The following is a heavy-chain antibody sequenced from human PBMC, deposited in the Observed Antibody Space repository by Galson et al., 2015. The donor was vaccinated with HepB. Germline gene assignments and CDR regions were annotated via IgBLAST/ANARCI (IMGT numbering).Heavy chain of an antibody. CDR3: ARHYGSGSYYTIRYYYYGMDV. CDR1: GFTFSSYW. J-gene: IGHJ6*02. D-gene: IGHD3-10*01. Sequence: SLRLSCAASGFTFSSYWMSWVRQAPGKGLEWVANIKQDGSEKYYVDSVKGRFTISRDNAKNSLYLQMNSLRAEDTAVYYCARHYGSGSYYTIRYYYYGMDVWGQGTTVTVSS. CDR2: IKQDGSEK. V-gene: IGHV3-7*03.